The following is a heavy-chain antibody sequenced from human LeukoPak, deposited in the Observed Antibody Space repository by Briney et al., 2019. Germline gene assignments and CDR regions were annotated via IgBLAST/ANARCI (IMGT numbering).Heavy chain of an antibody. V-gene: IGHV3-23*01. J-gene: IGHJ1*01. CDR1: GFTFSSYA. CDR3: GKDRVCRSFAEYGQQ. Sequence: GGSLRLSCAASGFTFSSYAMSWVRQAPGKGLEWVSAISGSGGSTYYADSVKGRFTISRDNSKNTLYLQMNSLRAEDTAVYYRGKDRVCRSFAEYGQQWGQGTLVSVFS. CDR2: ISGSGGST. D-gene: IGHD2-8*01.